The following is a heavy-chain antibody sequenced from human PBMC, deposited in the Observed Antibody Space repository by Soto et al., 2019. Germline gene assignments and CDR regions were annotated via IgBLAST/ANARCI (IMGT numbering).Heavy chain of an antibody. Sequence: PGGSLRLSCTASGFTFGDYAMSWFRQAPGKGLEWVGFIRSKAYGGTTEYAAPVKGRFTISRDDSKSIAYLQMNSLKTEDTAVYYCTRLRGNTIGVVVTWGQGTLVTVSS. V-gene: IGHV3-49*03. J-gene: IGHJ5*02. CDR3: TRLRGNTIGVVVT. CDR2: IRSKAYGGTT. CDR1: GFTFGDYA. D-gene: IGHD2-2*01.